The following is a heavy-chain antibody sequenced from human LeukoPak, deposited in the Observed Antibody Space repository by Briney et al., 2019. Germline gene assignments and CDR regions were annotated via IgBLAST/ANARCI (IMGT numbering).Heavy chain of an antibody. V-gene: IGHV3-53*01. CDR3: ARDRSTYSSGWWGIDY. D-gene: IGHD6-19*01. CDR1: GFTVSSNY. J-gene: IGHJ4*02. CDR2: IYSGGST. Sequence: GGSLRLSCAASGFTVSSNYMSWVRQAPRKGLEWVSVIYSGGSTYYADSVKGRFTISRDNSKNTLYLQMNSLRAEDTAVYYCARDRSTYSSGWWGIDYWGQGTLVTVSS.